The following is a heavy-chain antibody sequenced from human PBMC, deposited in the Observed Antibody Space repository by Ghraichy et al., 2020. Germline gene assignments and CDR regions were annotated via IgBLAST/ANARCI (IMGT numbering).Heavy chain of an antibody. D-gene: IGHD2-15*01. V-gene: IGHV3-23*01. CDR3: AKDVGRGGGSCFHH. J-gene: IGHJ1*01. Sequence: LSLTCAASGFTFSSYAMSWVRQAPGKGLEWVSAISGSGGNTYYADSVKCRFTFSRDNSKNTLYLQMNSLKAEDTAVYYCAKDVGRGGGSCFHHWGQGTLVTVSS. CDR2: ISGSGGNT. CDR1: GFTFSSYA.